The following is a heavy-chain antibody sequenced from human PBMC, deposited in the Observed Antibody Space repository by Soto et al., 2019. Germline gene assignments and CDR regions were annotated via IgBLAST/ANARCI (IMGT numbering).Heavy chain of an antibody. D-gene: IGHD3-10*01. CDR3: ARRGVPRVLLFGESSTLSGMDV. J-gene: IGHJ6*02. CDR2: IYHSGST. CDR1: GGSISSSNW. V-gene: IGHV4-4*02. Sequence: QVQLQESGPGLVKPSGTLSLTCAVSGGSISSSNWWSWVRQPPGKGLEWIGEIYHSGSTNYNPSLESRVTISVDKSKNQFSLKLSSVTAADTAVYYCARRGVPRVLLFGESSTLSGMDVWGQGTTVTVSS.